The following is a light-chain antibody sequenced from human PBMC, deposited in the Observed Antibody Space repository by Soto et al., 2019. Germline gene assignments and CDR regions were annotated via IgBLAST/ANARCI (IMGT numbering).Light chain of an antibody. CDR1: QSVSSN. J-gene: IGKJ4*01. CDR3: QQYGSSPLT. V-gene: IGKV3-15*01. Sequence: EIVMTQSPATLSVSPGERATLSYRASQSVSSNLAWYQQKPGQAPRLLIYVASTRATGIPARFSGSGSGTEFTLTISSLQSEDFAVYYCQQYGSSPLTFGGGTKVDIK. CDR2: VAS.